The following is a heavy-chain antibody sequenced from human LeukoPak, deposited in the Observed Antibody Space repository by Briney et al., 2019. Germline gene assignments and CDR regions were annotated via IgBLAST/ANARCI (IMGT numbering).Heavy chain of an antibody. CDR1: GFTFSSYA. V-gene: IGHV3-30-3*01. Sequence: GGSLRLSCAASGFTFSSYAMHWVRQAPGKGLEGVAVISYDGSNKYYADSVKGRFTISRDNSKNTLYLQMNSLRAEDTAVYYCARVFRIAARPAWFDPWGQGTLVTVSS. CDR2: ISYDGSNK. CDR3: ARVFRIAARPAWFDP. J-gene: IGHJ5*02. D-gene: IGHD6-6*01.